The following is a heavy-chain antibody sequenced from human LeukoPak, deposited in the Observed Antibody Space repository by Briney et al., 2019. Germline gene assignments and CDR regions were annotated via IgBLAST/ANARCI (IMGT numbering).Heavy chain of an antibody. Sequence: GESLKISCKGSGYSFTNYWIGWVRQMPGKGLEWMGVIYPGDSDTRYSPSFQGQVTISADKSISTSYLQWSSLKASDTAMYYCARQGNYDYVWGSYLEADYWGQGTLVTVSS. CDR3: ARQGNYDYVWGSYLEADY. D-gene: IGHD3-16*02. V-gene: IGHV5-51*01. J-gene: IGHJ4*02. CDR1: GYSFTNYW. CDR2: IYPGDSDT.